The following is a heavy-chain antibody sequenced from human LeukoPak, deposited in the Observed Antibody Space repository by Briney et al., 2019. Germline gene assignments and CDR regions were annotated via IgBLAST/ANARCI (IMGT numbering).Heavy chain of an antibody. CDR1: GGSISRYY. J-gene: IGHJ4*02. Sequence: SETLSLTCTVSGGSISRYYWSWIRQPAGKGLEWIGYIYYSGSTNYNPSLKSRVTISVDTSKNQFSLKLSSVTAADTAVYYCASGRDGYNYLGQGTLVTVSS. V-gene: IGHV4-59*01. CDR3: ASGRDGYNY. D-gene: IGHD5-24*01. CDR2: IYYSGST.